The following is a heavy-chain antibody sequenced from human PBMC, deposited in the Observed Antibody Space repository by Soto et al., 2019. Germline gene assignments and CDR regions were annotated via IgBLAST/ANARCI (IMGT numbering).Heavy chain of an antibody. V-gene: IGHV3-30*14. D-gene: IGHD3-22*01. Sequence: PGGSLRLSCAACGVTFSSYSIQWVRKAPGKGLEWVAVISNDGSNKYYEDSVKGRFTISRDNSKNTLYLQMNSLRAEDTAVYYCARNYYDSGGGFDYWGQGTLVTVSS. CDR1: GVTFSSYS. CDR2: ISNDGSNK. J-gene: IGHJ4*02. CDR3: ARNYYDSGGGFDY.